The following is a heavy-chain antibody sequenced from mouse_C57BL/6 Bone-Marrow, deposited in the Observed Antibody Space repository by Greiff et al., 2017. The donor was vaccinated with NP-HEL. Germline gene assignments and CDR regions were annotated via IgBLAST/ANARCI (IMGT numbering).Heavy chain of an antibody. Sequence: EVKLVESGGGLVKPGGSLKLSCAASGFTFSDYGMHWVRQAPEKGLEWVAYISSGSSTIYYADTVKGRSTISIDNATNTLFLQMTSLRSVGTAMYYCAKNYYCGSYDFDYWGQGTTLTVSA. CDR2: ISSGSSTI. J-gene: IGHJ2*01. V-gene: IGHV5-17*01. D-gene: IGHD1-1*01. CDR1: GFTFSDYG. CDR3: AKNYYCGSYDFDY.